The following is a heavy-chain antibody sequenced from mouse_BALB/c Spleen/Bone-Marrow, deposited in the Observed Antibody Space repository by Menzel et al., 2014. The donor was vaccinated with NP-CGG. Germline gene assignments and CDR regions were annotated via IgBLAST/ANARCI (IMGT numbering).Heavy chain of an antibody. CDR2: INPGSGSS. V-gene: IGHV1-54*01. D-gene: IGHD2-2*01. J-gene: IGHJ3*01. CDR1: GYAFTNYL. CDR3: ARSRGYDVGPFAF. Sequence: QVQLKESGAELVRPGTSVKVSCKASGYAFTNYLIEWVKRRPGQGLEWIGVINPGSGSSNYNENFKGKATLTADRSSSTAYMLLSSLTSDDSAVYFCARSRGYDVGPFAFWGQGTLVTVSA.